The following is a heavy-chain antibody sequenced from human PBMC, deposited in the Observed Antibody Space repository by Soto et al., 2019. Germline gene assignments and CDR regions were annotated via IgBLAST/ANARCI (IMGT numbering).Heavy chain of an antibody. V-gene: IGHV1-69*06. CDR2: IVPMFGTS. CDR1: GGTSTRYA. Sequence: QERLVQSGAEVRKPGSSVKVSCKVTGGTSTRYAINWVRQAPGQGLEWMGGIVPMFGTSKYAQKFQGRVTITADTSSNIAYMELRSLRSEDTAVYYCNRGSEYDFWSRYLWGQGTLVSVSS. J-gene: IGHJ4*02. CDR3: NRGSEYDFWSRYL. D-gene: IGHD3-3*01.